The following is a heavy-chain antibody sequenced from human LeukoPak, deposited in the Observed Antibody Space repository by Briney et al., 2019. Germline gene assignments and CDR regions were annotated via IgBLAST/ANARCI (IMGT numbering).Heavy chain of an antibody. CDR3: ARLLGVAGLAYYYYMDV. D-gene: IGHD6-19*01. V-gene: IGHV3-48*01. Sequence: GGSLRLSCAASGFTFSSSSMNWVRQAPGRGLEWVSYTSSSSSTIYYADSVKGRFTISRDNAKNSLYLQMNSLRAEDTALYYCARLLGVAGLAYYYYMDVWGKGTTVTVSS. CDR1: GFTFSSSS. CDR2: TSSSSSTI. J-gene: IGHJ6*03.